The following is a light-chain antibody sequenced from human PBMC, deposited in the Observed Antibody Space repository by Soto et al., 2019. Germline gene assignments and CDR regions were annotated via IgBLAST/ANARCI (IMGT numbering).Light chain of an antibody. CDR3: QQYSSYSWLS. J-gene: IGKJ4*01. CDR2: KAS. CDR1: QSIKSW. V-gene: IGKV1-5*03. Sequence: MTQSPSTLSASVGDRVTITCRASQSIKSWLAWYQQKPGEAPKLLIYKASTLRSGVPSRFSGSASGTEFTLTINSLQPDDFAMYYCQQYSSYSWLSFGGGTKVDI.